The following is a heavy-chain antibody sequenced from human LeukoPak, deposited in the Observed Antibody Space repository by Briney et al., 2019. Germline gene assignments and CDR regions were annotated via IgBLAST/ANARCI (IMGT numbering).Heavy chain of an antibody. J-gene: IGHJ4*02. V-gene: IGHV1-69*06. CDR1: GGIFGSYA. Sequence: SVKVSCKVSGGIFGSYAINWVRQAPGQGLEWLGRIIPIFDTPNYAQTFQGRVTISADKSTRTAYMELTSLRSEDTALYYCAKGSRLREAGSYRFWGQGTLVTVSP. CDR2: IIPIFDTP. D-gene: IGHD3-16*02. CDR3: AKGSRLREAGSYRF.